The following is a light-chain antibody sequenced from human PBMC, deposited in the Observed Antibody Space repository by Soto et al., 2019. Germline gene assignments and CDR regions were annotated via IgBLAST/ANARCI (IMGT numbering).Light chain of an antibody. CDR1: HSVNSH. J-gene: IGKJ5*01. CDR3: QQRSKWPIT. V-gene: IGKV3-15*01. CDR2: GAS. Sequence: MMMTQSPATLSLSPWYRVTFSCRTSHSVNSHVAWYQQKPGQAPRLLLYGASTRATGIPVRFSGSGFGTEFTLTISSLQSEDFAVYYCQQRSKWPITFGQGTRLEIK.